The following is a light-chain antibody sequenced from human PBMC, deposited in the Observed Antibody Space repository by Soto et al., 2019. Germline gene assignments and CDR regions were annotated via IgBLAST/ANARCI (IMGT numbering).Light chain of an antibody. CDR1: QSVSNNY. Sequence: EIVLTQSPGTLSLSPGERATLSCRTSQSVSNNYLAWYQQKPGQAPRLLIYGASSRATGIPDRFSGSGSGTDFTLGISRLEPEDFAVYYCQQYSSLWTFGQGTKVEIK. V-gene: IGKV3-20*01. CDR3: QQYSSLWT. CDR2: GAS. J-gene: IGKJ1*01.